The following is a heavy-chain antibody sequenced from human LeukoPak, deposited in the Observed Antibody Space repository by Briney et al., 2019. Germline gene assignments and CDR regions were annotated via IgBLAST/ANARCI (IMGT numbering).Heavy chain of an antibody. CDR1: GLSISGQW. CDR2: IKHDGSEE. V-gene: IGHV3-7*01. CDR3: GYTNNFYH. Sequence: PGESLRLSCVASGLSISGQWMNWVRQAPGQGLEWVANIKHDGSEEYYVDSVKGRFTVSRDDARNSVSLQMNSVRAEDTAVYYCGYTNNFYHWGQGTLVVVSS. J-gene: IGHJ4*02. D-gene: IGHD3-16*02.